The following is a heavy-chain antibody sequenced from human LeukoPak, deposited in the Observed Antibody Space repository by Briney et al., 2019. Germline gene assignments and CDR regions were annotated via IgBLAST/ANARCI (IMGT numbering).Heavy chain of an antibody. D-gene: IGHD3-22*01. CDR2: IYSGGST. V-gene: IGHV3-66*01. Sequence: AGGSLRLSCAASGFTVSSNYMSWVRQTPGKGLEWVSVIYSGGSTYYADSVKGRFTISRDNSKNTLYLQMNSLRAEDTAVYYCARGRRYYYDSSGYEDYWGQGTLVTVSS. CDR1: GFTVSSNY. J-gene: IGHJ4*02. CDR3: ARGRRYYYDSSGYEDY.